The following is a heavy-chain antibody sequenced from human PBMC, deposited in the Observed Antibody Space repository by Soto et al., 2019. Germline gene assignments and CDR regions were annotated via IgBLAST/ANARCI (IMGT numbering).Heavy chain of an antibody. Sequence: VQLLESGGGVVQPGRSLRLSCAASGFTFSNYAMHWVRQAPGKGLEWMAITSDDESRRYYADSVRGRFTISRDNSKNTLYLEMNSLRDEDTALFYCARGSGSGSFLIDYWGQGILVTVSS. CDR2: TSDDESRR. V-gene: IGHV3-30*04. D-gene: IGHD3-10*01. CDR3: ARGSGSGSFLIDY. J-gene: IGHJ4*02. CDR1: GFTFSNYA.